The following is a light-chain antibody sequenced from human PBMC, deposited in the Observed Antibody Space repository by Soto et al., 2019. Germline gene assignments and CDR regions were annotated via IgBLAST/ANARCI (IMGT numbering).Light chain of an antibody. CDR3: QQYYTAPWT. V-gene: IGKV4-1*01. J-gene: IGKJ1*01. CDR2: WAS. CDR1: QSVLYSSNNKNF. Sequence: DIVMTQSRDSLAVSLGERATINCQSSQSVLYSSNNKNFLAWYQHKPGQPPKLLIYWASIRESGVHDRFSGSGSGTDFTLTISSLQAEDVAVYYCQQYYTAPWTFGQGTKVEIK.